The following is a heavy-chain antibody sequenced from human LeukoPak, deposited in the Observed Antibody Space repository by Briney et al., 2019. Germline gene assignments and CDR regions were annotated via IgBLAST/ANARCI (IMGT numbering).Heavy chain of an antibody. CDR3: ARAVQLDPPPPLKGYYYMDV. D-gene: IGHD1-1*01. J-gene: IGHJ6*03. Sequence: SETLSLTCTVSGGSISSGSYYWSWIRQPAGKGLEWIGRIYTSGSTNYNPSLKSRVTISADTSKKQFSLKLRSVTAADTAVYYWARAVQLDPPPPLKGYYYMDVWGKGTTVTVSS. V-gene: IGHV4-61*02. CDR2: IYTSGST. CDR1: GGSISSGSYY.